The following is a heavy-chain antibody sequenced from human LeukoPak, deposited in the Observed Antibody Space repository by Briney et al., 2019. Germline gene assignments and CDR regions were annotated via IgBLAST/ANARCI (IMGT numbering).Heavy chain of an antibody. CDR3: AGAGYYYDSSGYLSYWYFDL. J-gene: IGHJ2*01. Sequence: SETLSLTCTVSGGSISSYYWSWIRQPPGKGLEWIGYIYYSGSTNYNPSLKSRVTISVDTSKNQFSLKLSSVTAADTAVYYCAGAGYYYDSSGYLSYWYFDLWGRGTLVTVSS. D-gene: IGHD3-22*01. V-gene: IGHV4-59*01. CDR1: GGSISSYY. CDR2: IYYSGST.